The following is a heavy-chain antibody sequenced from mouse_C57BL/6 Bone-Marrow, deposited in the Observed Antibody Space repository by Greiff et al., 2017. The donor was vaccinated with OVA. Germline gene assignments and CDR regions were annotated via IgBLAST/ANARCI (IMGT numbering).Heavy chain of an antibody. D-gene: IGHD1-1*01. CDR1: GYTFTSYW. Sequence: QVQLKQPGAELVKPGASVKLSCKASGYTFTSYWMHWVKQRPGRGLEWIGRIDPNSGGTKYNEKFKSKATLTVDKPSSTAYMQLSSLTSEDSAVYYCAREDYYYGSSFDYRGQGTTLTVSS. J-gene: IGHJ2*01. CDR3: AREDYYYGSSFDY. CDR2: IDPNSGGT. V-gene: IGHV1-72*01.